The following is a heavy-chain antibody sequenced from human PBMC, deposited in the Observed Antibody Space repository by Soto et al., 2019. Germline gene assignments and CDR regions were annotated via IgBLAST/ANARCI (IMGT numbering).Heavy chain of an antibody. V-gene: IGHV1-18*01. CDR1: GYTFSDYG. J-gene: IGHJ4*02. CDR2: INTCNGNT. CDR3: ARGFIPENY. Sequence: QVHLVQSEGEVKKPGASVKVSCKTSGYTFSDYGVSWVRQAPGQGLEWMGWINTCNGNTKYEQKFQGRVSLSTDTSTRTVFLEVTSLKFDDAAVYYCARGFIPENYWGQGTRVTVSS. D-gene: IGHD2-2*01.